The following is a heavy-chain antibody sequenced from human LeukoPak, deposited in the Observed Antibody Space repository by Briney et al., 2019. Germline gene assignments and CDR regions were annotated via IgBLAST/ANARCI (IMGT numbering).Heavy chain of an antibody. D-gene: IGHD3-22*01. CDR2: ISYDGSNK. Sequence: GRSLRLSCAASGFTFSSYGMHWVRQAPGKGLEWVAVISYDGSNKYYADSVKGRFTISRDNSKNTLYLQMNSLRAEDTAVYYCAKDLDYDSSGFFDYWGQGTLVTVSS. CDR3: AKDLDYDSSGFFDY. V-gene: IGHV3-30*18. J-gene: IGHJ4*02. CDR1: GFTFSSYG.